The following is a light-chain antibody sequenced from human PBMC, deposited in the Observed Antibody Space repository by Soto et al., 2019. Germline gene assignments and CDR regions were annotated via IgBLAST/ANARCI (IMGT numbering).Light chain of an antibody. CDR1: QSISSY. CDR3: QQSYSTPRT. CDR2: AAS. V-gene: IGKV1-39*01. J-gene: IGKJ1*01. Sequence: DIQMTQSPSSLSASVGDRVTITCRASQSISSYLNWYQQKPGKAPKVLIYAASSLQSGVPSRFSGSGSGTDFTLTISSLQPEDFATYYCQQSYSTPRTSGQGTKVEIK.